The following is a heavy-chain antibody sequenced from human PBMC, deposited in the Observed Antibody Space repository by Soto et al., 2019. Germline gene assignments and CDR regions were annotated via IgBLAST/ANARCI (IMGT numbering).Heavy chain of an antibody. Sequence: SVKVSCKASGGTFSSYAISWVRQAPGQGLEWMGGIIPIFGTANYAQKFQGRVTITADESTSTAYMELSSLRSEDTAVYYCANLRIAAAGGGFWGQGTPVTVSS. J-gene: IGHJ4*02. CDR1: GGTFSSYA. CDR2: IIPIFGTA. D-gene: IGHD6-13*01. CDR3: ANLRIAAAGGGF. V-gene: IGHV1-69*13.